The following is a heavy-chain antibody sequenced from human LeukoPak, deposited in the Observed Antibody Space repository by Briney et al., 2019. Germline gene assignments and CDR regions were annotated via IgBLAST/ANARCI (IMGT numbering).Heavy chain of an antibody. V-gene: IGHV4-39*01. CDR2: IYYSGST. CDR3: ARSGLWWGGLATYYFDY. CDR1: GGSISSSSYY. D-gene: IGHD2-21*01. Sequence: PSETLSLTCTVSGGSISSSSYYWGWIRLPPGKGLEWIGSIYYSGSTYYNPSLKSRVTISVDTSKNQFSLKLSSVTAADTAVYYCARSGLWWGGLATYYFDYWGQGTLVTVSS. J-gene: IGHJ4*02.